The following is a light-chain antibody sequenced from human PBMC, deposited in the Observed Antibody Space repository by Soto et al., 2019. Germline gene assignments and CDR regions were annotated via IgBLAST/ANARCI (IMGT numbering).Light chain of an antibody. CDR3: QQYNSYSWT. Sequence: DIQMTQSPSTLTASVGDRVTITCRASQSISSWLAWYQQKPGKAPKLLIYKASSLESEVQSRFSGSGSGTEFTLTISSLQPDDFATYYCQQYNSYSWTFGQGTKVEIK. CDR1: QSISSW. CDR2: KAS. J-gene: IGKJ1*01. V-gene: IGKV1-5*03.